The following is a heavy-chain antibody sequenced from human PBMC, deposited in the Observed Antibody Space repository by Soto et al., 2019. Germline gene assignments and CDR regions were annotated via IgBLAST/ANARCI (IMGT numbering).Heavy chain of an antibody. J-gene: IGHJ4*02. CDR1: GFTFSSYG. D-gene: IGHD3-10*01. CDR3: AKVFQWFVFGSLDY. CDR2: ISYDGSNK. V-gene: IGHV3-30*18. Sequence: GGSLRLSCAASGFTFSSYGMHWVRQAPGKGLEWVAVISYDGSNKYYADSVKGRFTISRDNSKNTLYLQMNSLRAEDTAVYYCAKVFQWFVFGSLDYWGQGTLVTVSS.